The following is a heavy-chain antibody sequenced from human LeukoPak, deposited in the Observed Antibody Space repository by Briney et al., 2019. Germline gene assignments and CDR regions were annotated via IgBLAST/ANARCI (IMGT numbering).Heavy chain of an antibody. V-gene: IGHV3-33*01. Sequence: GGSLRLSCAASGFTFSSYGMHWVRQAPGKGLEWVAVIWYDGSNKYYADSVKGRFTISRDNSKNTLYLQMNSLRAEDTAVYYCARDPSYYDSSGYSYYFDYWGQGTLVTVSS. D-gene: IGHD3-22*01. CDR3: ARDPSYYDSSGYSYYFDY. CDR2: IWYDGSNK. CDR1: GFTFSSYG. J-gene: IGHJ4*02.